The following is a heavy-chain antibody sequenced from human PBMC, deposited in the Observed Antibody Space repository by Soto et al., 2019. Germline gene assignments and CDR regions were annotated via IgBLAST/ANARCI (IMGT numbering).Heavy chain of an antibody. CDR3: ARWSGYEWDY. CDR2: INHSGST. CDR1: GGSFSGYY. Sequence: QVQLQQWGAGLLKPSETLSLTCAVYGGSFSGYYWSWIRQPPGKGLEWIGEINHSGSTNYNPSLKSRVTISVDTSKNQFSLKLSSVTAADTAVYYCARWSGYEWDYWGQGTLVTVSS. D-gene: IGHD5-12*01. J-gene: IGHJ4*02. V-gene: IGHV4-34*01.